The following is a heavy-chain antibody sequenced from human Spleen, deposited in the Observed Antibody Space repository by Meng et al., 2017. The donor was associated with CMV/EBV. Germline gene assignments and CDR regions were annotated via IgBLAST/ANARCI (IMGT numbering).Heavy chain of an antibody. V-gene: IGHV3-74*01. CDR1: GFSFDDYT. Sequence: GGSLRLSCAASGFSFDDYTMYWVRQAPGKGLVWVSHINSDGSSTTYADNVQGRFTISRDNAKNTLYLQMNSLRAEDTAVYYCARDPWGMDVWGQGTTVTVSS. J-gene: IGHJ6*02. CDR2: INSDGSST. CDR3: ARDPWGMDV.